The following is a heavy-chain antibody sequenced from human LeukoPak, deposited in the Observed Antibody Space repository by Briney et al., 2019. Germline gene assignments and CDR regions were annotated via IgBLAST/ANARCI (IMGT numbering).Heavy chain of an antibody. D-gene: IGHD3-16*01. CDR1: GFTFDDYA. J-gene: IGHJ4*02. CDR3: AKSSDGALRAVDFYY. CDR2: ISWNSGSI. V-gene: IGHV3-9*03. Sequence: PGGSLRLSCAASGFTFDDYAMHWVRQAPGKGLEWVSGISWNSGSIGYADSVKGRFTISRDNAKNSLYLQMNSLRAEDMALYYCAKSSDGALRAVDFYYWGQGTLVTVSS.